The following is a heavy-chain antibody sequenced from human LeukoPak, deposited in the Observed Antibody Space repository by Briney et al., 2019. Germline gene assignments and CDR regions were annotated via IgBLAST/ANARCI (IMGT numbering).Heavy chain of an antibody. CDR3: ARSLITVAGATAGFDF. V-gene: IGHV4-61*01. CDR2: IYYGGST. J-gene: IGHJ4*02. CDR1: GGSVSSGSYY. Sequence: PSETLSLTCTVSGGSVSSGSYYWSWIRQPPGKGLEWIAYIYYGGSTNYNPSLKNRVTISVDTSKNQFSLKLTSVTAADTAVYYCARSLITVAGATAGFDFWGQGTLVTVSS. D-gene: IGHD6-19*01.